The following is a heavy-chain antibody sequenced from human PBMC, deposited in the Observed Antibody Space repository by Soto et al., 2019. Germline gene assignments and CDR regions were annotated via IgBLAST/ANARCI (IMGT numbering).Heavy chain of an antibody. CDR2: ISSSSSTI. CDR3: ARAIAPWPTYQPLLHTPYFDY. J-gene: IGHJ4*02. V-gene: IGHV3-48*04. D-gene: IGHD2-2*01. CDR1: GFTFSSYS. Sequence: GGSLRLSCAASGFTFSSYSMNWVRQAPGKGLEWVSYISSSSSTIYYADSVKGRFTISRDNAKNSLYLQMNSLRAEDTAVYYCARAIAPWPTYQPLLHTPYFDYWGQGTLVTVSS.